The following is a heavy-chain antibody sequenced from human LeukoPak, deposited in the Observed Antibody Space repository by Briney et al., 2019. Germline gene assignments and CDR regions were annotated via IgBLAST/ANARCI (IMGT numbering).Heavy chain of an antibody. CDR1: GGSITSGSYY. J-gene: IGHJ4*02. CDR2: ISYTGGT. V-gene: IGHV4-39*01. CDR3: VRHGGTRVTLVQVYYFDY. D-gene: IGHD4-11*01. Sequence: SQTLSLTCTVSGGSITSGSYYWGWIRQPPEKGLEWIGSISYTGGTNYSPSLKSRVTISVDTSKNQFSLKLSSVTAADTAVYYCVRHGGTRVTLVQVYYFDYWGQGTLVTVSS.